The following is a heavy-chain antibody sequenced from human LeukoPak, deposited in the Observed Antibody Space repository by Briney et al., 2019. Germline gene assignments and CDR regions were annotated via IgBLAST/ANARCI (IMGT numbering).Heavy chain of an antibody. CDR1: GFTFSSYA. D-gene: IGHD3-9*01. Sequence: GGSLRLSCAASGFTFSSYAMHWVRQAPGKGLEWVAVIWYDGSNKYYADSVKGRFTISRDNSKNTLYLQMNSLRAEDTAVYYCARGNFDWLQYGDAFDIWGQGTMVTVSS. J-gene: IGHJ3*02. V-gene: IGHV3-33*08. CDR3: ARGNFDWLQYGDAFDI. CDR2: IWYDGSNK.